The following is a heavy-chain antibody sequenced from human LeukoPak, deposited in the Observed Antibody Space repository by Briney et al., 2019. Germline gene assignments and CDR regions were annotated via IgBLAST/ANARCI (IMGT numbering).Heavy chain of an antibody. CDR3: ARDTRPLPELYSYGYDYYYGMDV. D-gene: IGHD5-18*01. CDR2: ISSSSSTI. J-gene: IGHJ6*02. CDR1: GFTFSSYS. V-gene: IGHV3-48*04. Sequence: GGSLRLSCAASGFTFSSYSMNWVRQAPGKGLEWVSYISSSSSTIYYADSVKGRFTISRDNAKNSLYLQMNSLRAEDTAVYYCARDTRPLPELYSYGYDYYYGMDVWGQGTTVTVSS.